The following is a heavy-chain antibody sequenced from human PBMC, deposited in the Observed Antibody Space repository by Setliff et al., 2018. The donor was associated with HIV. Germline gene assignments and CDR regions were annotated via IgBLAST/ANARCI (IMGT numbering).Heavy chain of an antibody. D-gene: IGHD3-22*01. CDR2: VYYTGST. V-gene: IGHV4-31*03. J-gene: IGHJ4*02. CDR3: AREAMYYYDTSGHPRGFDY. CDR1: NASISSGGFY. Sequence: SETLSLTCTVSNASISSGGFYWSWVRQHPGKGLEWIGYVYYTGSTYYNPSLKSRVSISVDTSKNQFSLKLTSVSAADTAVYFCAREAMYYYDTSGHPRGFDYWGQGTLVTVSS.